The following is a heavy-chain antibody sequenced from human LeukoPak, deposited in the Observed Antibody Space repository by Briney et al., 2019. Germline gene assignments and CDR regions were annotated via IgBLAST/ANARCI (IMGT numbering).Heavy chain of an antibody. CDR2: INSDGGST. Sequence: GGSLRLSCAASGFTFSRTWMYWVRQAPGKGLVWVSRINSDGGSTTYADSVKGRFPISRDNAKNTAYLQMNSLRGEDTAVYFCARDWHDAMDVWGQGTTVTVSS. CDR3: ARDWHDAMDV. V-gene: IGHV3-74*01. CDR1: GFTFSRTW. J-gene: IGHJ6*02.